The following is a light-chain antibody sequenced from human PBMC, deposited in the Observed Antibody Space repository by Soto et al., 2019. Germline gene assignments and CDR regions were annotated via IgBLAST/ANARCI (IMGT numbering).Light chain of an antibody. Sequence: ESVLTHSPGTLSLSPGERATLSCTASQSVSSSYLAWYQQKPGQAPRLLIYGASSRATGIPDRFSGSGSGTDFTLTISRLEPEDFEVYYCQQYGSSPFTFGPGTKVDIK. CDR2: GAS. J-gene: IGKJ3*01. V-gene: IGKV3-20*01. CDR3: QQYGSSPFT. CDR1: QSVSSSY.